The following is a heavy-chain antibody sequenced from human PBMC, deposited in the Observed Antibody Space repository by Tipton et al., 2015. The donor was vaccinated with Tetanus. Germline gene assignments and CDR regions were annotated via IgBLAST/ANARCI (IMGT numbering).Heavy chain of an antibody. J-gene: IGHJ3*02. CDR1: GLTLSFNH. CDR3: AGDRDYAFNI. V-gene: IGHV3-69-1*01. CDR2: ISTTFEI. Sequence: SLRLSCAGSGLTLSFNHMNWVRQAPGKGLEWISYISTTFEIWYADSVKGRFTISRDNDRNSLCLQMNSLGDEDTAVYFCAGDRDYAFNIWGQGTTVTVSS. D-gene: IGHD2-21*02.